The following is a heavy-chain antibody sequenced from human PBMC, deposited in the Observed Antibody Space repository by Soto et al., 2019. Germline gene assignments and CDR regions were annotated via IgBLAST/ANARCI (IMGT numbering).Heavy chain of an antibody. CDR3: ARDWYGATVTTKSEYFQH. J-gene: IGHJ1*01. CDR1: GYTFTSYG. D-gene: IGHD4-17*01. CDR2: ISAYNGNT. V-gene: IGHV1-18*01. Sequence: ASVKVSCKASGYTFTSYGISWVRQAPGQGLEWMGWISAYNGNTNYAQKLQGRVTMTTDTSTSTAYMELRSLRSDDTAVYYCARDWYGATVTTKSEYFQHWGQGTLVTVSS.